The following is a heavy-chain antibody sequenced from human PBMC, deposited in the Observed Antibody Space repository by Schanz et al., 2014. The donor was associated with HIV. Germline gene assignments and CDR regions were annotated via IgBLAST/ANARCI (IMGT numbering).Heavy chain of an antibody. CDR2: LWFDGSID. V-gene: IGHV3-33*01. D-gene: IGHD4-17*01. Sequence: QVQLVESGGGVVQPGRSLRLSWAASGFSFSSYGMHWVRQGPGKGLEWVEILWFDGSIDYYVDSVKGRFTVFRDNSKNTLYLQMYSLSPEDTAVYYCARDNRGDYYLDSWGQGTLVTVSS. CDR1: GFSFSSYG. J-gene: IGHJ1*01. CDR3: ARDNRGDYYLDS.